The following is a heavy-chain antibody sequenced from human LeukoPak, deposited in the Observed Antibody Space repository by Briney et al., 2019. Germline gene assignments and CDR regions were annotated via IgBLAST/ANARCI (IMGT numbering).Heavy chain of an antibody. CDR1: GGSFSGYY. CDR3: ARVAATLTYYYGSGSYFWFDP. CDR2: INHSGST. V-gene: IGHV4-34*01. J-gene: IGHJ5*02. Sequence: SETLSLTCAVYGGSFSGYYWSWIRQPPGKGLEWIGEINHSGSTNYNPSLKGRVTISVDTSKNQFSLKLSSVTAADTAVYYCARVAATLTYYYGSGSYFWFDPWGQGTLVTVSS. D-gene: IGHD3-10*01.